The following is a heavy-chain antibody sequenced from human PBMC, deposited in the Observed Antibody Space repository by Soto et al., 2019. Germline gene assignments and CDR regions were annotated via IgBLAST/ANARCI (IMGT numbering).Heavy chain of an antibody. D-gene: IGHD3-3*01. J-gene: IGHJ4*02. Sequence: GGSLRLSCAASGFTFSSYAMNWVLQAPGKGLEWVSVISGSGGLTKYADSVKGRFTISRDNSKNRLYLEMNGLSAEDTAVYYCVRWGYYDFWSGPPFDYWGQGTLVTLFS. CDR3: VRWGYYDFWSGPPFDY. V-gene: IGHV3-23*01. CDR1: GFTFSSYA. CDR2: ISGSGGLT.